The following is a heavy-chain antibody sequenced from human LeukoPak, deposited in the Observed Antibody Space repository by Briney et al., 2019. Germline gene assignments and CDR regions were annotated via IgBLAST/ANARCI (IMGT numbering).Heavy chain of an antibody. V-gene: IGHV1-2*02. CDR1: GYTFTGYY. Sequence: GASVKVSCKASGYTFTGYYMHWVRQAPGRGLEWMGWINPNSGGTNYAQKFQGRVTMTRDTSISTAYMELSRLRSDDTAVYYCAREGDIVVVPAAMVDYWGQGTLVTVSS. CDR3: AREGDIVVVPAAMVDY. CDR2: INPNSGGT. J-gene: IGHJ4*02. D-gene: IGHD2-2*01.